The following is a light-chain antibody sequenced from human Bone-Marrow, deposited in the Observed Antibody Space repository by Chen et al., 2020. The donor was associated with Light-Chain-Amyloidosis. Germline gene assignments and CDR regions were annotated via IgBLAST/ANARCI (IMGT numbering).Light chain of an antibody. CDR1: QSVGTY. Sequence: EIVLTQSPATLSLSPGERAILSCRASQSVGTYLAWYQQKPGQAPRLLIYDASHRATGIPARFSGSGSGTDFTLTLSSLEPGDFAVYYCQQRSNWPPSITFGQGTRLEMK. CDR2: DAS. CDR3: QQRSNWPPSIT. V-gene: IGKV3-11*01. J-gene: IGKJ5*01.